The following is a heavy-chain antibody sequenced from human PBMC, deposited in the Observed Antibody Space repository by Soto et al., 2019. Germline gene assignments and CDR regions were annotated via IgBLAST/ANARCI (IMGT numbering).Heavy chain of an antibody. Sequence: LRLSCAASGFTFSSYWMHWVRQAPGKGLVWVSRINSDGRSTSYADSVKGRFTISRDNAKNTLYLQMNSLRAEDTAVYYCARVGIAVAGYDYWGQGTLVTVSS. CDR2: INSDGRST. J-gene: IGHJ4*02. CDR1: GFTFSSYW. V-gene: IGHV3-74*01. D-gene: IGHD6-19*01. CDR3: ARVGIAVAGYDY.